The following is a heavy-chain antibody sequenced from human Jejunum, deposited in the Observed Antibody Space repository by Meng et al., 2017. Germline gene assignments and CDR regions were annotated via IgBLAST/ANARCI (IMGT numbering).Heavy chain of an antibody. CDR2: IKSSGTA. V-gene: IGHV3-48*03. CDR1: GFTFSSYE. J-gene: IGHJ3*01. D-gene: IGHD3-22*01. Sequence: GGSLRRSCAASGFTFSSYEMNWVRQAPGKGLEWVSNIKSSGTAMYADSVKGRFTNSRDNARNSLYLQMNSLRDEDTAVYCCTKEYSHDNSGYDAFHVWGQGTMVTVSS. CDR3: TKEYSHDNSGYDAFHV.